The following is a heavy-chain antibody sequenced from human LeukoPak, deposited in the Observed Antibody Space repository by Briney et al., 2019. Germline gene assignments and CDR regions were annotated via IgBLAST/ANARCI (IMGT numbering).Heavy chain of an antibody. CDR1: GFTFSSYA. CDR3: ARVIGLVDYFDY. D-gene: IGHD2/OR15-2a*01. V-gene: IGHV3-30-3*01. CDR2: ISYDGSNK. J-gene: IGHJ4*02. Sequence: GGSLRLSCAASGFTFSSYAMHWVRQAPGKGLEWVAVISYDGSNKYYADSVKGRFTISRDNSKNTLYLQMNSLRAEDTAVYYCARVIGLVDYFDYWGQGTLVTASS.